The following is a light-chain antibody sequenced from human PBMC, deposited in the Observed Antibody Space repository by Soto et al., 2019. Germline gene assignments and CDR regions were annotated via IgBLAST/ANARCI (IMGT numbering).Light chain of an antibody. CDR1: SGSVSINHY. CDR3: VLYIDSGSPVV. Sequence: QAVVTQEPSLSVSPGGTVTLTCGLRSGSVSINHYPCWYHQTPGQAPRTLIYNTKTRSSGVPERFSGSILGNKAALTITGAQADDECDYYCVLYIDSGSPVVFGGGTKLTVL. CDR2: NTK. J-gene: IGLJ2*01. V-gene: IGLV8-61*01.